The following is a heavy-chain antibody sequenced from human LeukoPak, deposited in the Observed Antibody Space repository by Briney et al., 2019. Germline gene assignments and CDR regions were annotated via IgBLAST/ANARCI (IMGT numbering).Heavy chain of an antibody. J-gene: IGHJ4*02. CDR3: ATGGINLDF. Sequence: GGSLRLSCGGSGFIFSNAWMNWVRQAPGKGLEWVGRIKSKPDGGTTDYAAPVKGRFTISRDDSKNTVFLQMNSLKTEDTAVYYCATGGINLDFWGQGTLVTVSS. V-gene: IGHV3-15*07. CDR2: IKSKPDGGTT. D-gene: IGHD5-24*01. CDR1: GFIFSNAW.